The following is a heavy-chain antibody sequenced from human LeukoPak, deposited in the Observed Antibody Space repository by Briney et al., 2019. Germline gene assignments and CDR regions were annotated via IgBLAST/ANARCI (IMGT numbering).Heavy chain of an antibody. V-gene: IGHV4-34*01. Sequence: SETLSLTCAVYGGSFSGYYWSWIRQPPGKGLEWIGEINHSGSTNYNPSLKSRVTISVDTSKNQFSLKLSSVTAADTAVYYCARGPPSQNYYGSGLYGMDVWGKGTTVTVSS. CDR1: GGSFSGYY. CDR2: INHSGST. CDR3: ARGPPSQNYYGSGLYGMDV. D-gene: IGHD3-10*01. J-gene: IGHJ6*04.